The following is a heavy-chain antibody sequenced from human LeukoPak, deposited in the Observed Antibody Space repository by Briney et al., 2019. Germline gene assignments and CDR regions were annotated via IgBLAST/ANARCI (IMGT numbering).Heavy chain of an antibody. CDR3: AKVSSGWYQGWFDP. CDR2: ISGSGGST. D-gene: IGHD6-19*01. Sequence: GGTLRLSCAASGFTFSSYGMSWVRQAPGKGLEWVPAISGSGGSTYYADSVKGRFTISRDNSKNTLYLQMNSLRAEDTAVYYCAKVSSGWYQGWFDPWGQGTLVTVSS. CDR1: GFTFSSYG. J-gene: IGHJ5*02. V-gene: IGHV3-23*01.